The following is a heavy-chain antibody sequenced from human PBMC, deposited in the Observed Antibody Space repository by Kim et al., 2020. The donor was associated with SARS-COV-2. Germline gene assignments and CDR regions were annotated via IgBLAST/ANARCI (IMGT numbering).Heavy chain of an antibody. V-gene: IGHV3-30*18. CDR1: GFTFSSYG. J-gene: IGHJ4*02. Sequence: GGSLRLSCAASGFTFSSYGMHWVRQAPGKGLEWVAVISYDGSNKYYADSVKGRFTISRDNSKNTLYLQMNSLRAEDTAVYYCAKDERVEVPAANFSPDYWGQGTLVTVSS. CDR2: ISYDGSNK. CDR3: AKDERVEVPAANFSPDY. D-gene: IGHD2-2*01.